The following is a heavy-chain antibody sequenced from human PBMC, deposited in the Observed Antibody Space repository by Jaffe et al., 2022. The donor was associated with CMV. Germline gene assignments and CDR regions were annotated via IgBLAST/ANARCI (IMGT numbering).Heavy chain of an antibody. CDR1: GYTFTSYY. V-gene: IGHV1-46*01. D-gene: IGHD2-21*02. Sequence: QVQLVQSGAEVKKPGASVKVSCKASGYTFTSYYMHWVRQAPGQGLEWMGIINPSGGSTSYAQKFQGRVTMTRDTSTSTVYMELSSLRSEDTAVYYCARGRFSKSLRTYCGGDCYPTFDYWGQGTLVTVSS. J-gene: IGHJ4*02. CDR2: INPSGGST. CDR3: ARGRFSKSLRTYCGGDCYPTFDY.